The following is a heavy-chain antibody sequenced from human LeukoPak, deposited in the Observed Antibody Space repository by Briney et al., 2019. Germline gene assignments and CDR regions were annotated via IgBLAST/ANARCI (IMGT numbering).Heavy chain of an antibody. D-gene: IGHD2-2*02. J-gene: IGHJ5*01. CDR3: TRHYCSTSSCYMNWFGP. CDR1: GGSFSGYY. CDR2: INHSGIT. V-gene: IGHV4-34*01. Sequence: SETLYLTCAVFGGSFSGYYWSWIRQPPGKGLEWIGEINHSGITNYNPSLKSRVTISVDTSKHQLSLNLTSVTAADTAVYYCTRHYCSTSSCYMNWFGPLGQGNLVTGSS.